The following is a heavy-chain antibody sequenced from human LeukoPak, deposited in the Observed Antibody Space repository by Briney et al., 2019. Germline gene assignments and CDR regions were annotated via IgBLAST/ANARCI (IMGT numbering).Heavy chain of an antibody. CDR3: SRDLDCTVTACYGGDDGFDI. D-gene: IGHD2-8*02. Sequence: PGGSLRLSCAASGFDFNIYSMNSVRQAPGKGLEWVASISSRSLYIYYPDSLRGRFTIYRDNAEKSLYLQMNNLRAEYTAVYYCSRDLDCTVTACYGGDDGFDIWGQGTMVTVSS. CDR2: ISSRSLYI. CDR1: GFDFNIYS. J-gene: IGHJ3*02. V-gene: IGHV3-21*01.